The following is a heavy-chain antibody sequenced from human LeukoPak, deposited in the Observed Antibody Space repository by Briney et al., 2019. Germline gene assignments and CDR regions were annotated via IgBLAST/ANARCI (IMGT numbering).Heavy chain of an antibody. Sequence: LSGGSLRLSCAASGFTVEDYTMHWVRQAPGKNLEWVFLINWHGTTYYTNSVKGRFTISRANNKTSLYLQMETLTSEATAFYYWVKDLSYESSGTVVDQWSQGALVTAPS. CDR2: INWHGTT. CDR3: VKDLSYESSGTVVDQ. J-gene: IGHJ4*02. D-gene: IGHD3-22*01. V-gene: IGHV3-43*01. CDR1: GFTVEDYT.